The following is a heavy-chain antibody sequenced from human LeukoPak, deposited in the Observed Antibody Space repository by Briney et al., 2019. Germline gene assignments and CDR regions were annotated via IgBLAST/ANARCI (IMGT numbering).Heavy chain of an antibody. CDR2: IYSGGST. D-gene: IGHD4-23*01. CDR1: GFTVSSNY. V-gene: IGHV3-53*01. CDR3: ARGRDYAGIAAMYDH. Sequence: GGSLRLSCAASGFTVSSNYMSWVRQAPGKGLEWVSVIYSGGSTYYADSVKGRFHISRDNVKNLLYLQMNSLRADDTAVYYCARGRDYAGIAAMYDHWGQGMLVTVSS. J-gene: IGHJ4*02.